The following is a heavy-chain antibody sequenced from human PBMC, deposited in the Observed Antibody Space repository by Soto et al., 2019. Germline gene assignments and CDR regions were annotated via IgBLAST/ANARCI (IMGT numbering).Heavy chain of an antibody. CDR2: IYPGDYET. V-gene: IGHV5-51*01. CDR1: VYTFSNFW. Sequence: RGESLKISCQCSVYTFSNFWIAWVRQLPGKGLEWMGIIYPGDYETRYSPSFHGKVTISADRSIGTAYLQWSSLEASDSAFYFCARSPRSSPYFDYWGQGALVTVSS. D-gene: IGHD6-13*01. J-gene: IGHJ4*02. CDR3: ARSPRSSPYFDY.